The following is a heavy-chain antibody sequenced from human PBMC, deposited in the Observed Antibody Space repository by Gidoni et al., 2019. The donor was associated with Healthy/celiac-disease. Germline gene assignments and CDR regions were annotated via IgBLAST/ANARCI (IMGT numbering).Heavy chain of an antibody. J-gene: IGHJ4*02. CDR2: IFSNDEK. V-gene: IGHV2-26*01. Sequence: QVTLKESGPVLVKPTETLTLTCTVSGFSLSNARMGVSWIRQPPGKALEWLAHIFSNDEKSYSTSLKSRLTISKDTSKSQVVLTMTNMDPVDTATYYCARITSWLRNFDYWGQGTLVTVSS. CDR3: ARITSWLRNFDY. D-gene: IGHD5-12*01. CDR1: GFSLSNARMG.